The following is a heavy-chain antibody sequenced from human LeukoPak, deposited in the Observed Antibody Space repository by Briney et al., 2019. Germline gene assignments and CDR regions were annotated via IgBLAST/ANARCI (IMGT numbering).Heavy chain of an antibody. D-gene: IGHD1-26*01. J-gene: IGHJ6*03. CDR2: IYYSGST. V-gene: IGHV4-59*12. CDR3: ARDTRDGSGSYYYYYYYMDV. Sequence: SETLSLTCTVSGGSLSSYYWSWIRQPPGKGLEWIGYIYYSGSTNYNPSLKSRVTMSVDRSKNQFSLKLSSVTAADTAVYYCARDTRDGSGSYYYYYYYMDVWGKGTTVTVSS. CDR1: GGSLSSYY.